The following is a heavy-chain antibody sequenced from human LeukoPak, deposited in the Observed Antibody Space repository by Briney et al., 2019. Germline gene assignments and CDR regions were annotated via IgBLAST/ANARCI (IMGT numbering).Heavy chain of an antibody. CDR3: ARVLDGPPSGNYYYMDV. V-gene: IGHV4-38-2*02. CDR2: IYHSGSA. CDR1: GYSISSGYY. Sequence: PSETLSLTCTVSGYSISSGYYWGWIRQSPGKGLEWIGSIYHSGSAYYNPSLKSRVTISVDTSKNQFSLKLSSVTAADTAVYYCARVLDGPPSGNYYYMDVWGKGTTVTVSS. D-gene: IGHD3-10*01. J-gene: IGHJ6*03.